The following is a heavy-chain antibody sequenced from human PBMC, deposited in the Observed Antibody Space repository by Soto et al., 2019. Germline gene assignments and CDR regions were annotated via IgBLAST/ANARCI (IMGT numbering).Heavy chain of an antibody. J-gene: IGHJ4*02. CDR1: GDSFTGIW. Sequence: RAESLTISCQASGDSFTGIWIDSVLQMPGKGLACFGRTHYPDSDTRYSPSFQGQVTISADKSLRTCDLQWNSLQASDTAIYYCARQHPLDSRVWFAWGQGTMVTVSS. V-gene: IGHV5-51*01. CDR2: THYPDSDT. CDR3: ARQHPLDSRVWFA. D-gene: IGHD6-19*01.